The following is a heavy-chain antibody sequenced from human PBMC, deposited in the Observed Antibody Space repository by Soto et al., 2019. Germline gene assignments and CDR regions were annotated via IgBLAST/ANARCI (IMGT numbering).Heavy chain of an antibody. CDR2: ISRNGGST. J-gene: IGHJ3*02. CDR1: GFTFSSYA. V-gene: IGHV3-64D*06. CDR3: VKRVSYAFDI. Sequence: GGSLRLSCSASGFTFSSYAMHWVRQAPGKGLEYVSTISRNGGSTYYADSVKGRFTISRDNSKNTLYLQMSSLRAEDTAVYYCVKRVSYAFDIWGQGTMVTVSS.